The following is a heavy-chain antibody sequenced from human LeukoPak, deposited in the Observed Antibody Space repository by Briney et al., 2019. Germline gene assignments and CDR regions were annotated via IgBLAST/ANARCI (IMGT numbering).Heavy chain of an antibody. V-gene: IGHV4-61*02. D-gene: IGHD2-2*02. CDR1: GWCMSGGYYY. CDR2: MYTSGGT. J-gene: IGHJ4*02. CDR3: TRSRQRYCTSGSCYIDVQAR. Sequence: PAETLALTGRVSGWCMSGGYYYWSWIRQPSGKGLEWVAGMYTSGGTEYNPSLNSRVTISVDTSQHQFSLKLSSVTAADTAVYYRTRSRQRYCTSGSCYIDVQARWGQGTLVTVSS.